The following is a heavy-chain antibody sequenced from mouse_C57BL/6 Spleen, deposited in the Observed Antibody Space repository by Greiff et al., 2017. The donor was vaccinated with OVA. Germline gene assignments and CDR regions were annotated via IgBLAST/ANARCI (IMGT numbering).Heavy chain of an antibody. CDR1: GYAFSSSW. CDR3: AGTGTTFAY. D-gene: IGHD4-1*01. CDR2: IYPGDGDT. J-gene: IGHJ3*01. Sequence: QVQLKESGPELVKPGASVKISCKASGYAFSSSWMNWVKQRPGKGLEWIGRIYPGDGDTNYNGKFKGKATLTADKSSSTAYMQLSSLTSEDSAVYFCAGTGTTFAYWGQGTLVTVSA. V-gene: IGHV1-82*01.